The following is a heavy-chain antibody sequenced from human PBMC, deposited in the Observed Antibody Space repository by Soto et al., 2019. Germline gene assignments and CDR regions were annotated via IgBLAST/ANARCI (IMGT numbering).Heavy chain of an antibody. J-gene: IGHJ4*02. Sequence: EVQLLESGGGLVQPGGSLRLSCAASGFTFSSYAMSWVRQAPGKGLEWVSAISGSGGSTYYADSVKGRFTISRDNSKNAVYLQKNRLRAEGRAVYYCAPGPGGYDRRGGYDYWGQGTLVTVSS. CDR2: ISGSGGST. V-gene: IGHV3-23*01. CDR3: APGPGGYDRRGGYDY. CDR1: GFTFSSYA. D-gene: IGHD5-12*01.